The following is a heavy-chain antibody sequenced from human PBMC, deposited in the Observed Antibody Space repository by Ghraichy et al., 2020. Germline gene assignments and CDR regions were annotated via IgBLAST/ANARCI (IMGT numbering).Heavy chain of an antibody. D-gene: IGHD6-13*01. J-gene: IGHJ3*02. CDR1: GFTFSDYY. V-gene: IGHV3-11*01. CDR3: ARATRVFRAFDI. Sequence: GGSLRLSCAASGFTFSDYYMSWIRQAPGKGLEWVLYISSSGSTIYYADSVKGRFTISRDNAKNSLYLQMNSLRAEDTAVYYCARATRVFRAFDIWGQGTMVTVSS. CDR2: ISSSGSTI.